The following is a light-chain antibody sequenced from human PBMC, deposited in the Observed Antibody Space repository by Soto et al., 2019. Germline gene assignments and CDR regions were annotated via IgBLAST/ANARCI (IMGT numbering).Light chain of an antibody. CDR2: EVT. V-gene: IGLV2-8*01. CDR1: SSDVGAYNY. J-gene: IGLJ2*01. CDR3: SSYAGSNNVV. Sequence: QSALTQPPSASGSPGQSVAISCTGASSDVGAYNYVSWYQQHPGKAPKLIISEVTKRPSGVPDRFSGSKSGNTASLTVSGLQAEDEADYYCSSYAGSNNVVFGGGTKLTVL.